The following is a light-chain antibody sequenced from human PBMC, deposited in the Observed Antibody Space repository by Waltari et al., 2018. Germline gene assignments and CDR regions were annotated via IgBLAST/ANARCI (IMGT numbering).Light chain of an antibody. Sequence: DIQMTQSPSTLSASVGDRVIFSCRASQSIGKWLAWYQQKPGKASKLLIYKASTLESGVPSRFSGSGSGTEFTLTISSLQPEDFATYYCQQYNSYSLLSFGGGTKVEIK. CDR1: QSIGKW. CDR3: QQYNSYSLLS. CDR2: KAS. J-gene: IGKJ4*01. V-gene: IGKV1-5*03.